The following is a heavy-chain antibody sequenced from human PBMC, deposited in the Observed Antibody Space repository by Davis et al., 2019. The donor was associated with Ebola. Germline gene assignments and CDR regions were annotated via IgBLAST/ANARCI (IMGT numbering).Heavy chain of an antibody. CDR3: AGHGRRLVGYFDS. J-gene: IGHJ4*02. Sequence: AASVKVSCKAAGGTLRTHGMSWVRQAPGQGLEWMGGLIPIFGTPNYAQKFQGRITIIADESTSTAYVELSNLKAEDTAVYYCAGHGRRLVGYFDSWGQGTPVTVSS. D-gene: IGHD2-2*01. CDR1: GGTLRTHG. V-gene: IGHV1-69*13. CDR2: LIPIFGTP.